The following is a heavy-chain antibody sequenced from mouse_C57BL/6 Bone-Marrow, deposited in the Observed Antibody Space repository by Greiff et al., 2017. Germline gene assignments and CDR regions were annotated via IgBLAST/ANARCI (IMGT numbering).Heavy chain of an antibody. D-gene: IGHD2-3*01. Sequence: EVQLQESGGDLVKPGGSLKLSCAASGFTFSSYGMSWVRQTPDKRLEWVATISSGGGYTYYPDSVKGRFTISRDNTKNTLYLQMSSLKSEDTAMYYCARQGYDYLDYWGQGTTLTVSS. CDR1: GFTFSSYG. CDR3: ARQGYDYLDY. J-gene: IGHJ2*01. CDR2: ISSGGGYT. V-gene: IGHV5-6*01.